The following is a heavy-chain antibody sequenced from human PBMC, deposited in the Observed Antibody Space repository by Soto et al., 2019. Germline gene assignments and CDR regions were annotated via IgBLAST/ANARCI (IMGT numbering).Heavy chain of an antibody. CDR3: ATGGSYYEA. CDR2: ISTSGSPA. D-gene: IGHD1-26*01. CDR1: GFAFRHNY. V-gene: IGHV3-11*01. J-gene: IGHJ5*02. Sequence: QVHLVESGGGLVKPGGSLRLYCTVSGFAFRHNYLTWIRQAPGKGLEWLSYISTSGSPAYYADSVKGRFTISTDNAKKSLYLQMDSLRAEDTGVYYCATGGSYYEAWCQGTLVTVSS.